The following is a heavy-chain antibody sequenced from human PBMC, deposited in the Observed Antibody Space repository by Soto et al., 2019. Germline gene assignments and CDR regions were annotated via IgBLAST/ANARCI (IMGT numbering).Heavy chain of an antibody. CDR3: ARDKGWEPTDY. J-gene: IGHJ4*02. D-gene: IGHD1-26*01. V-gene: IGHV1-18*01. CDR1: GYTFTSYG. CDR2: ISAYNGNT. Sequence: ASVKVSCKASGYTFTSYGISWVRQAPGQGLEWMGWISAYNGNTNYAQKNQGKVTMTTDTSTSTTYKKLRSLRSDDTAVYYCARDKGWEPTDYWGQGTPVTVSS.